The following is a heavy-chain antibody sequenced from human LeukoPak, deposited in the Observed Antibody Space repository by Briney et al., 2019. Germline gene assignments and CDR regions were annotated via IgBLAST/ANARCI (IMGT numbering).Heavy chain of an antibody. CDR2: IYYSGST. Sequence: SETLSLTCTVSGGSISSSSYYWGWIRQPPGKGLEWIGSIYYSGSTYYNPSLKSRVTISVDTSKNQFSLKLSSVTAADTAVYYCARDPQLELDYVWGSYRYNWFDPWGQGTLVTVSS. CDR3: ARDPQLELDYVWGSYRYNWFDP. D-gene: IGHD3-16*02. V-gene: IGHV4-39*07. CDR1: GGSISSSSYY. J-gene: IGHJ5*02.